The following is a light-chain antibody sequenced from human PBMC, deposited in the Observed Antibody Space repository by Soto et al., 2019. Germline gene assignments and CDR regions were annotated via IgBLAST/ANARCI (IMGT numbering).Light chain of an antibody. V-gene: IGLV1-40*01. CDR1: SSNIGAGND. Sequence: QSVLTQPPSVSGAPGQGVTISCTGSSSNIGAGNDVHWYQHLPGTAPKLFIYDNNNRPSGVPDRFSGSKSGTSASLAITGLQAEDEADYYCQSYDSSLSGVVFGGGTKVTVL. J-gene: IGLJ2*01. CDR3: QSYDSSLSGVV. CDR2: DNN.